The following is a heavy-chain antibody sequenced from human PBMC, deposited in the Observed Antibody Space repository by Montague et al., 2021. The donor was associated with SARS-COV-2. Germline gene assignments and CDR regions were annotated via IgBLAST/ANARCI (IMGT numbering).Heavy chain of an antibody. D-gene: IGHD6-13*01. J-gene: IGHJ5*02. V-gene: IGHV2-5*02. CDR3: ARMLVAAAGSPFDP. CDR1: GFSLSTSGVG. CDR2: IYWDDDK. Sequence: PALGKPTQTLTLTCTFPGFSLSTSGVGVGWVRQPPGKALEWLALIYWDDDKRYSPSLESRLTITKDASKNQVVLTMTNMDPVDTATYYCARMLVAAAGSPFDPWGQGTLVTVSS.